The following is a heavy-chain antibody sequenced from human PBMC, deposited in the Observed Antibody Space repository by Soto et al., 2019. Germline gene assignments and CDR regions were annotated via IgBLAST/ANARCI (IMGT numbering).Heavy chain of an antibody. V-gene: IGHV1-69*02. CDR1: GGTFSSYT. CDR3: ARVGSSGWYDKGYYSGMDV. Sequence: QVQLVQSGAEVKKPGSSVKVSCKASGGTFSSYTISWVRQAPGQGLEWMGRIIPILGIANYAQKFQGRVTITADKXXSXAXTELSSLRSEDTAVYYCARVGSSGWYDKGYYSGMDVWGQGTTVTVSS. J-gene: IGHJ6*02. D-gene: IGHD6-19*01. CDR2: IIPILGIA.